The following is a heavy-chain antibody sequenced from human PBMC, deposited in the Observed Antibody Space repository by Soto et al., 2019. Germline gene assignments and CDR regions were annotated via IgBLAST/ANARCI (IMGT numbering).Heavy chain of an antibody. J-gene: IGHJ6*02. CDR1: GFTVSSNC. D-gene: IGHD3-3*01. CDR3: ARGWSGYVYYGMDV. Sequence: GGSLRLSYAASGFTVSSNCMSWVRQAPGKGLEWVSVIYSGGSTYYSDSVKGRFTISRDNSKNTLYLQMNSLRAEDTAVYYCARGWSGYVYYGMDVWGQGTTVTVYS. V-gene: IGHV3-53*01. CDR2: IYSGGST.